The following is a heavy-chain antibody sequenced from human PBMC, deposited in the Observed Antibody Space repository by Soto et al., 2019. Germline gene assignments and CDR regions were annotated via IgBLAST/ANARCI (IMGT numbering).Heavy chain of an antibody. CDR2: VSGTSRTT. CDR3: TKDVLYCGGGSCLIGPSYTFDH. D-gene: IGHD2-15*01. V-gene: IGHV3-23*01. Sequence: VGSLRLSCAASGFAFSAYAMNWVRHTPGKGLEWVSSVSGTSRTTYHADSVKGRFTMSRDNSKDTVYLQMNSLRADDTAVYYCTKDVLYCGGGSCLIGPSYTFDHWGQGTLVTVSS. CDR1: GFAFSAYA. J-gene: IGHJ4*02.